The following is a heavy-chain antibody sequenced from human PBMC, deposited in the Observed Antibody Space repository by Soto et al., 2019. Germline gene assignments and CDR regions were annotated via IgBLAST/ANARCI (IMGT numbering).Heavy chain of an antibody. CDR1: GFTFSSYA. V-gene: IGHV3-30-3*01. CDR3: VVSDCSGGSCPWDY. CDR2: ISYDGSNK. Sequence: QVQLVESGGGVVQPGRSLRLSCAASGFTFSSYAMHWVRQAPGKGLEWVAVISYDGSNKYYADSVKGRFTISRDNSKNTLYLQMNSLRAEDTAVYYCVVSDCSGGSCPWDYWGQGTLVTVSS. D-gene: IGHD2-15*01. J-gene: IGHJ4*02.